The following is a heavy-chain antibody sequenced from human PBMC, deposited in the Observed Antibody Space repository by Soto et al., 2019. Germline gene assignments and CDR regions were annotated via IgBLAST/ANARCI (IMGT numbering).Heavy chain of an antibody. CDR2: ISYDGSNK. J-gene: IGHJ6*02. Sequence: PGGSLRLSCAASGFTFSSYAMHWVRQAPGKGLEWVAVISYDGSNKYYADSVKGRFTISRDNSKNTLYLQMNSLRAEDTAVYYCARDGESYSSSSEYYYGMDVWGQGTTVTV. V-gene: IGHV3-30-3*01. CDR1: GFTFSSYA. CDR3: ARDGESYSSSSEYYYGMDV. D-gene: IGHD6-6*01.